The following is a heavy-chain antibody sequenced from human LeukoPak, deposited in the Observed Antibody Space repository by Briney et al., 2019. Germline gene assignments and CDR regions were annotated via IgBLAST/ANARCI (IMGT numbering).Heavy chain of an antibody. V-gene: IGHV1-2*02. Sequence: PSVNLSCNSSGYTFTGNNMHWGRHAPGPGLEWMGWINPNSGDTKYAQNIQGRVTMTTDTNIRSAYMELCRLTSDDTAVYYCARGSPPDYWGQGSLVTVSS. CDR3: ARGSPPDY. CDR2: INPNSGDT. CDR1: GYTFTGNN. D-gene: IGHD3-10*01. J-gene: IGHJ4*02.